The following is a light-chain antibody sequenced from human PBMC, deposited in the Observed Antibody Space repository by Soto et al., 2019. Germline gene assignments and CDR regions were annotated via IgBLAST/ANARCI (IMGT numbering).Light chain of an antibody. CDR3: QQSYSMSRT. CDR2: AAS. V-gene: IGKV1-39*01. Sequence: DIQLTQSPSSLSASVGDGVTISCRASQSISVYLNWYEQKPGKAPKVLIYAASHLQTGVPSRFSGRGSGTDFTLTISSLQPENFATYYCQQSYSMSRTFGQGTKVDIK. J-gene: IGKJ1*01. CDR1: QSISVY.